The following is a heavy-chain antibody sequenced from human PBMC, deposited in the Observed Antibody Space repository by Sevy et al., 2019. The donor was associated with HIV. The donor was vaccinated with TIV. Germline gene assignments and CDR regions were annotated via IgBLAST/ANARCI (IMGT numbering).Heavy chain of an antibody. CDR2: IYTSGST. V-gene: IGHV4-4*07. D-gene: IGHD2-2*01. Sequence: SETLSLTCTVSGDSISSYYWNWIRQPAGKGLEWIGRIYTSGSTNYNPSVKGRVTMSVDTSKNQFSLKLRSVTAADTAVYYCARKVDPVGWFDPWGQGTLVTVSS. CDR3: ARKVDPVGWFDP. CDR1: GDSISSYY. J-gene: IGHJ5*02.